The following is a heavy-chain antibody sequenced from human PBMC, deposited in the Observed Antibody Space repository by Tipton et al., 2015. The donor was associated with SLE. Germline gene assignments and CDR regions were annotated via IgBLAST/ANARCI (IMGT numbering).Heavy chain of an antibody. CDR2: ISTSSTTI. CDR3: ARDYGDYGVGFDY. D-gene: IGHD4-17*01. J-gene: IGHJ4*02. Sequence: SLRLSCAASGFTLNSYNMDMNWVRQAPGKGLDWISYISTSSTTIYYADSVKGRFTISRDDAKNSLYLQMNSLRDDDTAIYYCARDYGDYGVGFDYWGQGILVSVSS. V-gene: IGHV3-48*02. CDR1: GFTLNSYN.